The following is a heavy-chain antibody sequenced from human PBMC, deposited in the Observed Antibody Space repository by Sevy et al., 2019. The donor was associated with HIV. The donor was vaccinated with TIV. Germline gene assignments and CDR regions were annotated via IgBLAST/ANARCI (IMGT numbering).Heavy chain of an antibody. V-gene: IGHV3-23*01. CDR1: GFTFSDFA. CDR2: ISASGANT. CDR3: AARKDDFDC. Sequence: GGSLRLSCAASGFTFSDFAMSWVRQAPGKGLEWVSAISASGANTYYTDSVRGRFTISRDNSKNTQYLQMSSLRTEDTAVYYCAARKDDFDCWDRGTLVTVSS. D-gene: IGHD2-15*01. J-gene: IGHJ4*02.